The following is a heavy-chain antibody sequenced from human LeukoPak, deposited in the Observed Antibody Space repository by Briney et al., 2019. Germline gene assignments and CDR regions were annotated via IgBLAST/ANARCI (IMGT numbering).Heavy chain of an antibody. J-gene: IGHJ5*02. V-gene: IGHV1-8*02. CDR2: MNPNSGNT. D-gene: IGHD2-15*01. CDR1: GYTFTSYD. CDR3: VRVKDVIA. Sequence: ASVKVSCKASGYTFTSYDINWVRQATGQGLEWMGWMNPNSGNTGYAQKFQGRITVSRDTSTSTVYMELRSLRSEDTAVYYCVRVKDVIAWGQGTLVTVSS.